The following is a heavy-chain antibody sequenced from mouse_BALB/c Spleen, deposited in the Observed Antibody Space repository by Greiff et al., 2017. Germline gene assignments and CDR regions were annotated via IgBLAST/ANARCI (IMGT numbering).Heavy chain of an antibody. CDR3: ARDEGGAY. CDR1: GFSLTGKG. CDR2: IWAGGST. V-gene: IGHV2-9*02. Sequence: GPARGAPSQSRSITGTVPGFSLTGKGVHWVRQPPGKGLEWLGVIWAGGSTNYNSALMSRLSISKDNSKSQVFLKMNSLQTDDTAMYYCARDEGGAYWGQGTLVTVSA. D-gene: IGHD1-1*02. J-gene: IGHJ3*01.